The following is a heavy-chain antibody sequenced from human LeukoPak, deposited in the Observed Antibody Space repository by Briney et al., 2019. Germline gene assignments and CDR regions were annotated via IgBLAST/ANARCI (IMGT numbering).Heavy chain of an antibody. Sequence: SETLSLTCTVSGVSISNYYWSWIRQPPGKGLEWIGYIYYSGSTNYNPSLKSRVTISVDTSKNQFSLKLSSVTAADTAVYYCASEYGGYLDYWGQGTLVTVSS. V-gene: IGHV4-59*01. CDR2: IYYSGST. J-gene: IGHJ4*02. CDR1: GVSISNYY. D-gene: IGHD4/OR15-4a*01. CDR3: ASEYGGYLDY.